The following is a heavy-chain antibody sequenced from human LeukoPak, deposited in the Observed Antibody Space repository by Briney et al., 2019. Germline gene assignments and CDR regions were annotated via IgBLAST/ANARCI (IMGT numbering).Heavy chain of an antibody. CDR1: GFTFSTYG. J-gene: IGHJ6*04. V-gene: IGHV3-48*04. Sequence: GGALRLSCAASGFTFSTYGMDWVRQAPGKGLEWVSYISSSGSTIYYADSVKGRFTISRDNAKNSLYLQMNSLRAEDTAVYYCAELGITMIGGVWGKGTTVTISS. D-gene: IGHD3-10*02. CDR3: AELGITMIGGV. CDR2: ISSSGSTI.